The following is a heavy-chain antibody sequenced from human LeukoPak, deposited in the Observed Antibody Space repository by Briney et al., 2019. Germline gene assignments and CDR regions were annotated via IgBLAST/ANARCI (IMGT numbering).Heavy chain of an antibody. V-gene: IGHV3-21*01. CDR3: ARDKCSGGSCYSSRGGHAFDI. J-gene: IGHJ3*02. CDR2: ISTSSSYI. CDR1: GFTFSSYS. D-gene: IGHD2-15*01. Sequence: PGGSLRLSCAASGFTFSSYSMNWVRQAPGKGLEWVSSISTSSSYIYYADSVKGRFTISRDNAKNSLYLQMNSLRAEDTAVYYCARDKCSGGSCYSSRGGHAFDIWGQGTVVTVSS.